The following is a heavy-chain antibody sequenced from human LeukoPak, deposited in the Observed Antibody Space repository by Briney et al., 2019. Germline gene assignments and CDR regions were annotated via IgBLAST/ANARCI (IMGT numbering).Heavy chain of an antibody. J-gene: IGHJ4*01. V-gene: IGHV4-59*01. CDR1: GGSISGYY. CDR2: IYDSGST. Sequence: SETLSLTCTVSGGSISGYYWTWIRQSPGKGLEWIGYIYDSGSTNYNPSLKSRVTISVDTSKNQFSLKLSSVTAADTAGYYCARALRGRGEGVHSHFDYWGHETLVTVPS. D-gene: IGHD3-16*01. CDR3: ARALRGRGEGVHSHFDY.